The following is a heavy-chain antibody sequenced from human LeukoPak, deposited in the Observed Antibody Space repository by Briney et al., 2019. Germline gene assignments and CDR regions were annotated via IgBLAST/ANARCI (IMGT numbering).Heavy chain of an antibody. CDR2: ISYDGSNK. CDR3: AREWDCSSTSCSDYYYGMDV. D-gene: IGHD2-2*01. V-gene: IGHV3-30-3*01. Sequence: QPGRSLLLSCAASGFPFSSYAMHGVRQAPGKGLEGVAVISYDGSNKYYADSVKGRFTISRDNSKNTLYLQMNSLRAEDTAVYYCAREWDCSSTSCSDYYYGMDVWGQGTTVTVSS. CDR1: GFPFSSYA. J-gene: IGHJ6*02.